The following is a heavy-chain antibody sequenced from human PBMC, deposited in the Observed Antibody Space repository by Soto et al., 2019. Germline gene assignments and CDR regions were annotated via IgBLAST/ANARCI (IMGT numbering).Heavy chain of an antibody. D-gene: IGHD1-26*01. CDR3: AKSGPTNYFDF. CDR2: ITGGSGFA. V-gene: IGHV3-23*01. J-gene: IGHJ4*02. Sequence: GGSLRLSCAASGFTFSTFAMNWVRQAPGKGLEWVSGITGGSGFAFYADSVKGRFTISRDDSENTLFLQMSSLRAEDTAKYYCAKSGPTNYFDFWGQGTLVTVSS. CDR1: GFTFSTFA.